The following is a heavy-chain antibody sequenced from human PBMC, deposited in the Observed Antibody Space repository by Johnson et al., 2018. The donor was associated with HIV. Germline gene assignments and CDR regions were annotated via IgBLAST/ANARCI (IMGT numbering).Heavy chain of an antibody. CDR2: IYSGDRT. Sequence: EVQLVESGGGVVRPGRSLRLSCTASGFTFGDYAMSWVRQAPGKGLEWVSVIYSGDRTYYAVSVKGRFTISRDSSKNTLFLQMNSLRVEDTAIYYCAGRSSAWYEDAFDIWGQGTMVTVSS. D-gene: IGHD6-19*01. J-gene: IGHJ3*02. CDR1: GFTFGDYA. V-gene: IGHV3-66*01. CDR3: AGRSSAWYEDAFDI.